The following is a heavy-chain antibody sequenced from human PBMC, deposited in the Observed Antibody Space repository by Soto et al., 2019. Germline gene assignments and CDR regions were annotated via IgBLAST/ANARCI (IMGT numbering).Heavy chain of an antibody. CDR3: ARDVSRHDYDFWSGYPLMNYYYGMDV. CDR1: GYTFTSYY. J-gene: IGHJ6*02. D-gene: IGHD3-3*01. Sequence: QVQLVQSGAEVKKPGASVKVSCKASGYTFTSYYMHWVRQAPGQGLEWMGIINPSGGSTSYAQKFQGRVTMTRDTSTSTVYMELSSLRSEDTAVYYCARDVSRHDYDFWSGYPLMNYYYGMDVWGQGTTVTVSS. V-gene: IGHV1-46*01. CDR2: INPSGGST.